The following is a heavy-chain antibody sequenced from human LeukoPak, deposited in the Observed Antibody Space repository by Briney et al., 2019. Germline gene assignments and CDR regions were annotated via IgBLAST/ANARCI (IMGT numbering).Heavy chain of an antibody. J-gene: IGHJ4*02. V-gene: IGHV4-4*07. D-gene: IGHD1-26*01. Sequence: SETLSLTCTVSGGSISSYYWSWIRQPAGKGLEWIGRIYTSGSTNYNPSLKSRVTMSVDTSKNQFSLKLSSVTAADTAVYYCVRGVWGREPRYFDYWGQGTLVTVSS. CDR1: GGSISSYY. CDR3: VRGVWGREPRYFDY. CDR2: IYTSGST.